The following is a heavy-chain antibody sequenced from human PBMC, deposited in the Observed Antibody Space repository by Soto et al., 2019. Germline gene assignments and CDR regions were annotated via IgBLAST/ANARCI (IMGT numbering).Heavy chain of an antibody. V-gene: IGHV1-46*01. CDR3: ARGAVVVPDGLIAGMDV. D-gene: IGHD2-2*01. CDR1: GYTFTSYG. Sequence: ASVKVSCKASGYTFTSYGISWVRQAPGQGLEWMGIIDPSSGTTSYTQKFQGRVTMTRDTSMSTVYMELSSLRSEDTAVYYCARGAVVVPDGLIAGMDVWGLGTTVTVSS. CDR2: IDPSSGTT. J-gene: IGHJ6*02.